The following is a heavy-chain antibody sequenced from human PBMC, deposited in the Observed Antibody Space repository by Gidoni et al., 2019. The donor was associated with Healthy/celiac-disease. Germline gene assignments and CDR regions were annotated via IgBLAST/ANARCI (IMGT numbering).Heavy chain of an antibody. CDR2: IWEDGRKK. D-gene: IGHD5-18*01. CDR3: ARDRMETAMVIGYYYYGMDV. Sequence: QVQLVEYGGSVVQPGRSLRPSCAASGFTFSRFGINWVRQAPGKGREGVAVIWEDGRKKYYAGSVKRRITISRDKSKHTRYLQKNSLRAEDTAVYYCARDRMETAMVIGYYYYGMDVWGQGTTVTVSS. V-gene: IGHV3-33*07. CDR1: GFTFSRFG. J-gene: IGHJ6*02.